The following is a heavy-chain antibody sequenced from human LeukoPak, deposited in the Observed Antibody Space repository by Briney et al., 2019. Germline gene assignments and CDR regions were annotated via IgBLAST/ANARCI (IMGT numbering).Heavy chain of an antibody. CDR3: ARRYCSCNNCLQSYYYYGMDV. D-gene: IGHD2-2*01. CDR2: FDPEDGET. Sequence: ASVKVSCKVSGYTLTELSMHWVRQAPGKGLEWMGGFDPEDGETIYAQKFQGRVTMTEDTSTDTAYMELSSLRSEDTAVYYCARRYCSCNNCLQSYYYYGMDVWGQGTTVIVSS. CDR1: GYTLTELS. J-gene: IGHJ6*02. V-gene: IGHV1-24*01.